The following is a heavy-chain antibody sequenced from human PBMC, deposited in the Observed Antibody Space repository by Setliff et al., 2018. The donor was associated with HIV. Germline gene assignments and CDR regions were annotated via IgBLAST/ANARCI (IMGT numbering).Heavy chain of an antibody. V-gene: IGHV3-23*05. J-gene: IGHJ3*02. CDR3: AKDRNFPNDVFDT. Sequence: PGGSLRLSCVASGLTLSTYSMSWVRQAPGKGLQWVSAIDPTGTYTYYADAVKGRFTISRDDSKNTLYLQMNSLRAEDTGIYYCAKDRNFPNDVFDTWGQGTMVTVSS. CDR1: GLTLSTYS. CDR2: IDPTGTYT.